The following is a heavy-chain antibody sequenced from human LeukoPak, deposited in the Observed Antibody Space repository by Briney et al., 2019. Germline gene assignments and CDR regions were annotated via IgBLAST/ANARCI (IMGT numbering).Heavy chain of an antibody. V-gene: IGHV3-48*01. Sequence: GGSLRLSCAASGFTFSSYSMNWVRQAPGKGLEWVSYISSSSSTIYYADSVKGRFTISRDNSKNTLYLQMNSLRAEDSAVYNYVTWNYVEYWGQGTLVTVSS. CDR1: GFTFSSYS. J-gene: IGHJ4*02. D-gene: IGHD1-1*01. CDR2: ISSSSSTI. CDR3: VTWNYVEY.